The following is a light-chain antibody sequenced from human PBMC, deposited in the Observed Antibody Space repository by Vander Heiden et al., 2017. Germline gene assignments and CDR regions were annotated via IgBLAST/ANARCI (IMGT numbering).Light chain of an antibody. Sequence: DIQMTQSPSSLSASVGDRVTITCRASQSISSYLNWYQQKPGKAPKLLIYAASSLQSGVPSRFSGSGSGTDFTLTISSLQPEDFATYYCQQSYSTRPITFGPGTKVDIK. CDR2: AAS. CDR3: QQSYSTRPIT. V-gene: IGKV1-39*01. J-gene: IGKJ3*01. CDR1: QSISSY.